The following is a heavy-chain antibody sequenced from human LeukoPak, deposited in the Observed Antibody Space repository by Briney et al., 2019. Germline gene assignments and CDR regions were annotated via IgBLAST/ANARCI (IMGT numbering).Heavy chain of an antibody. CDR1: GFTFSSYA. Sequence: GGSLRLSCAASGFTFSSYAMSWVRQAPGKGLEWVSAISGSGGSTYYADSVKGRFTISRDNSKNTLYLQMNSLRAEDTAVYYCAKDFGSWDYYYYGMGVWGQGTTVTVSS. J-gene: IGHJ6*02. D-gene: IGHD6-13*01. CDR2: ISGSGGST. V-gene: IGHV3-23*01. CDR3: AKDFGSWDYYYYGMGV.